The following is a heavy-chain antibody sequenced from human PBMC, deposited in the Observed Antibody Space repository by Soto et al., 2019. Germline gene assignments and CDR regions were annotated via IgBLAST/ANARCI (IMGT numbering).Heavy chain of an antibody. J-gene: IGHJ4*02. D-gene: IGHD3-22*01. Sequence: SETLSLTCTVSGGSISSGGYYWSWIRQHPGKGLEWIGYIYYSGSTYYNPSLKSRVTISVDTSKNQSSLKLSSVTAADTAVYYCARGRLADYYDSSGPLDYWGQGTLVTVSS. CDR1: GGSISSGGYY. CDR3: ARGRLADYYDSSGPLDY. CDR2: IYYSGST. V-gene: IGHV4-31*03.